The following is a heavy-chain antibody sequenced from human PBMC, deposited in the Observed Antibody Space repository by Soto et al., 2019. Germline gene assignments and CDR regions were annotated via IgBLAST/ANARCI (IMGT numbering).Heavy chain of an antibody. J-gene: IGHJ5*02. CDR2: IYYSGST. CDR3: ARGGVSAARLFANWFDP. D-gene: IGHD6-6*01. CDR1: GGSISSGGYY. V-gene: IGHV4-31*03. Sequence: TLSLTCTVSGGSISSGGYYWSWIRQHPGKGLEWIGYIYYSGSTNCNPSLKSRVTISVDTSKNQFSLKLSSVTAADTAVYYCARGGVSAARLFANWFDPWGQGTLVTVSS.